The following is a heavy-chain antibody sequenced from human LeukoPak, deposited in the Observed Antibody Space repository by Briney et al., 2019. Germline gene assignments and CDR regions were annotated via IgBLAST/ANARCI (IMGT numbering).Heavy chain of an antibody. CDR2: IKQDGSEK. CDR3: ARDAEQD. J-gene: IGHJ4*02. V-gene: IGHV3-7*01. CDR1: GFTFSRYW. Sequence: PGGSLRLSCAASGFTFSRYWLSWVRQAPGKGLEWVANIKQDGSEKHYGDSVKGRFTISRDNAKNLLCLQMNSLRAEYTAVYYCARDAEQDWGQGTLVTVSS.